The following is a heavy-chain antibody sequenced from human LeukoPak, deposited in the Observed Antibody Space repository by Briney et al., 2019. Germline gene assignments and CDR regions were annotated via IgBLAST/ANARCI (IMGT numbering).Heavy chain of an antibody. J-gene: IGHJ3*02. CDR2: IRYDGSNK. CDR1: GFTFSSYG. CDR3: AKVVYHKHYCSSTSCYSPDAFDI. Sequence: HPGGSLRLSCAASGFTFSSYGMHWVRQAPGKGLEWVAFIRYDGSNKYYADSVKGRFTISRDNSKNTLYLQMNSLRAEDTAVYYCAKVVYHKHYCSSTSCYSPDAFDIWGQGTMVTVSS. D-gene: IGHD2-2*02. V-gene: IGHV3-30*02.